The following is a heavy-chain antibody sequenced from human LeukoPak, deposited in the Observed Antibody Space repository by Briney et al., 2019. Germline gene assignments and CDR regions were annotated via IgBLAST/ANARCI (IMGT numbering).Heavy chain of an antibody. CDR3: ARSRYESGVPFFDV. J-gene: IGHJ1*01. Sequence: PSETLSLTCTVSGGSISSYYWSWIRQPAGKGLEWIGRIYTSGSTNYSPSLKTRVTMSVDTSKNQCSPKLSSVTAADTAVYYCARSRYESGVPFFDVWGQGTLVTVSS. D-gene: IGHD2-15*01. CDR1: GGSISSYY. V-gene: IGHV4-4*07. CDR2: IYTSGST.